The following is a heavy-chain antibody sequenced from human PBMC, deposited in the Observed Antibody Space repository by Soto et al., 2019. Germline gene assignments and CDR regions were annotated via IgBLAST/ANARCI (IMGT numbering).Heavy chain of an antibody. CDR3: ARERGGIVVVPAAMEGYFDY. V-gene: IGHV1-69*01. CDR2: IIPIFGTA. CDR1: GGTFSSYA. D-gene: IGHD2-2*01. Sequence: QVQLVQSGAEVKKPGSSVKVSCKASGGTFSSYAISWVRQAPGQGLEWMGGIIPIFGTANYAQKFQGRVTITADESTSTDYMKLSSLRSEDTAVYYCARERGGIVVVPAAMEGYFDYWGQGTLVTVSS. J-gene: IGHJ4*02.